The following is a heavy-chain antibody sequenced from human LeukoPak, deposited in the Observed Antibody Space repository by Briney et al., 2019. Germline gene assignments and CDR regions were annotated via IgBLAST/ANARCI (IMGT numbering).Heavy chain of an antibody. J-gene: IGHJ3*02. CDR1: GYRFTSYW. D-gene: IGHD2-2*01. CDR2: IYPGDSDT. CDR3: ATGYLGYCSSTSCYDAFDI. V-gene: IGHV5-51*01. Sequence: GESLKISCKGSGYRFTSYWIGWVRQMPGKGLEWMGIIYPGDSDTRYSPSSQGQVTISADKSISTAYLQWSSLKASDTAMYYCATGYLGYCSSTSCYDAFDIWGQGTMVTVSS.